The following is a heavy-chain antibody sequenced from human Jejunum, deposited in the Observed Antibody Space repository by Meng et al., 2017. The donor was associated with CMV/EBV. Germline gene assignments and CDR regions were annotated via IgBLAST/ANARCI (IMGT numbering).Heavy chain of an antibody. CDR3: AKAPSAGWNYFFYFDN. J-gene: IGHJ4*02. D-gene: IGHD1-7*01. V-gene: IGHV3-9*01. CDR1: FKVDDYA. CDR2: IDWNSYNV. Sequence: FKVDDYAMHGVRQVPGKGLEWVSGIDWNSYNVGYADSMKGRFTISRDNAKNSLYLQMNDLRPEDTALYYCAKAPSAGWNYFFYFDNWGQGTLVTVSS.